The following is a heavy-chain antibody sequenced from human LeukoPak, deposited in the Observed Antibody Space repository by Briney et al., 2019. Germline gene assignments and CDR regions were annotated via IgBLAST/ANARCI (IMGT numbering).Heavy chain of an antibody. D-gene: IGHD6-13*01. J-gene: IGHJ4*02. CDR1: GFTFSDYY. Sequence: GGSLRLSCAASGFTFSDYYMSWIRQAPGKGLEWVSYISHRVSDVQYADSVKGRFTISRDNARNSLYLQMNGLRAEDTAVYYCAKDSSIAAADYYFDYWGQGTLVTVSS. CDR3: AKDSSIAAADYYFDY. V-gene: IGHV3-11*01. CDR2: ISHRVSDV.